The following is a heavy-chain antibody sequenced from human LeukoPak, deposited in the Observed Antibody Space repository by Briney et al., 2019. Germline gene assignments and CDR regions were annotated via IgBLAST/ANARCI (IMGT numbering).Heavy chain of an antibody. D-gene: IGHD3-22*01. CDR3: ASTSYDSRAFDI. CDR1: GGSISSGSYY. V-gene: IGHV4-61*02. CDR2: IYTSGST. Sequence: PSQTLSLTCTVSGGSISSGSYYWSWLRQPAGTGREWIGRIYTSGSTNYNPSLKSRVTISVDTSKNQFSLKLSSVTAADTAVYYCASTSYDSRAFDIWGQGTMVTVSS. J-gene: IGHJ3*02.